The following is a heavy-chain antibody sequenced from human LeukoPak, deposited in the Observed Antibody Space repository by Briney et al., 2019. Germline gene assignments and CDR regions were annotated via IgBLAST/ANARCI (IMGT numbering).Heavy chain of an antibody. CDR2: INPSGGST. D-gene: IGHD3-22*01. V-gene: IGHV1-46*01. J-gene: IGHJ4*02. CDR1: GYTFTSYY. Sequence: ASVKVSCKAFGYTFTSYYMHWVRQAPGQGLEWMGIINPSGGSTSYAEEFQGRLTMTRDTSTSTLHMELSSLRSEDTAVYYCARTNYHDGSGFYDYWGQGTLVTVSS. CDR3: ARTNYHDGSGFYDY.